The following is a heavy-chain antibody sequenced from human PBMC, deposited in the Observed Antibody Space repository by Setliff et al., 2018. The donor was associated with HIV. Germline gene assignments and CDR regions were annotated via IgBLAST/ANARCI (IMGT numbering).Heavy chain of an antibody. V-gene: IGHV4-34*01. J-gene: IGHJ4*02. D-gene: IGHD2-21*02. CDR3: ARGGVFCGRDSCSYFDY. Sequence: SETLSLTCAVFGGSFTDIGGSFTDYYWIWIRQPPGKGLEWIGEINHSGSTHYNPSLKSRFTISVDTSKNQFSLKVTSVTAADTAVYYCARGGVFCGRDSCSYFDYWGQGILVTVSS. CDR2: INHSGST. CDR1: GGSFTDIGGSFTDYY.